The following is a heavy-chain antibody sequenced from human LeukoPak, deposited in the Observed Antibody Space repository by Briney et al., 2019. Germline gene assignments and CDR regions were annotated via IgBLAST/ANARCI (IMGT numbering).Heavy chain of an antibody. CDR3: ARSRGRCSSTSCYRWFDP. CDR1: GYTFTSYD. V-gene: IGHV1-8*01. J-gene: IGHJ5*02. CDR2: MNPNSGNT. D-gene: IGHD2-2*01. Sequence: ASVKVSCKASGYTFTSYDINWVRQATGQGLEWMGWMNPNSGNTGYAQKFQGRVTMTRNTSISTAYMELSSLRSEGTAVYYCARSRGRCSSTSCYRWFDPWGQGTLVTVSS.